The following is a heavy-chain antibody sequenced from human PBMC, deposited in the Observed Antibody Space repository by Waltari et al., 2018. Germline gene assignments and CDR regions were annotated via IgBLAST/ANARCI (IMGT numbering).Heavy chain of an antibody. V-gene: IGHV4-31*03. D-gene: IGHD3-3*01. J-gene: IGHJ5*02. Sequence: QVQLQESGPGLVKPSQTLSLTCTVSGGSISSGGYYWSWIRQHPGKGLEWIGYIYYSGGTDYNPALKSRVTISVDTSKNQFSLKLSSVTAADTAVYYCARTKVGFLRFLGINWFDPWGQGTLVTVSS. CDR1: GGSISSGGYY. CDR2: IYYSGGT. CDR3: ARTKVGFLRFLGINWFDP.